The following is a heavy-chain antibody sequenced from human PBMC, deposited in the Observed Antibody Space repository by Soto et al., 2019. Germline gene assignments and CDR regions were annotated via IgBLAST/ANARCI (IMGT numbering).Heavy chain of an antibody. CDR3: AGERDNGGYRGYFAY. J-gene: IGHJ4*02. D-gene: IGHD3-10*01. CDR1: GYTFTSYA. V-gene: IGHV1-18*01. CDR2: VSAYNGNT. Sequence: GASVKVSCKASGYTFTSYAMHWVRQAPGQGLEWMEWVSAYNGNTNYAQKLQGRVTMTTDTSTSTAYMELRSLRSDDTAVYYCAGERDNGGYRGYFAYWGKGTLVTVSS.